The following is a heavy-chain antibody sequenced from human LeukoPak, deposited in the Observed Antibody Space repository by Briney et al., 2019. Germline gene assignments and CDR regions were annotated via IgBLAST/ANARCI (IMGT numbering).Heavy chain of an antibody. D-gene: IGHD3-10*02. Sequence: GGSLRLSCAASGFTFSSYSMNWVRQAPGKGLEWVSYISSSSSTIYYADSVKGRFTISRDNAKNSLYLQMNSLRAEDTAVYYCARMLASYYYMDVWGKGTTATVSS. CDR2: ISSSSSTI. CDR3: ARMLASYYYMDV. CDR1: GFTFSSYS. J-gene: IGHJ6*03. V-gene: IGHV3-48*04.